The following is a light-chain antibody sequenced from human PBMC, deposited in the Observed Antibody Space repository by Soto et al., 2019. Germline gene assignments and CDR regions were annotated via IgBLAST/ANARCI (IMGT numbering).Light chain of an antibody. CDR2: EVT. J-gene: IGLJ2*01. V-gene: IGLV2-8*01. Sequence: QSALTQPPSASGSPGQSVTISCTGASSDFGGTNYVSWYQQHPGKAPKLMIFEVTKRPSGVPDRFSGSKSGNTASLTVSGLQTQHQAYYSSTSYAASYADVVFGGGTKVTVL. CDR1: SSDFGGTNY. CDR3: TSYAASYADVV.